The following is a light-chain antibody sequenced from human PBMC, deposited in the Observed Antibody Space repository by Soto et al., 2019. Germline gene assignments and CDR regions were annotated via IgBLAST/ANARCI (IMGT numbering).Light chain of an antibody. CDR2: KAS. CDR1: QTIYSW. Sequence: IQMTQSPSILSASVGDRVTITCRASQTIYSWLAWYQQKPGQAPRLLIHKASTVETGVPSRFSGSGYGSEFTLIISSLQPDDSATYYCHQYNSYPRSFGQGTKVDIK. CDR3: HQYNSYPRS. V-gene: IGKV1-5*03. J-gene: IGKJ1*01.